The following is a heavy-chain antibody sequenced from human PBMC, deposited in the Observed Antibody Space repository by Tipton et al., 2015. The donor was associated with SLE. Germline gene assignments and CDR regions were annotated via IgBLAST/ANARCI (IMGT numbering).Heavy chain of an antibody. Sequence: LRLSCTVSGGSISSYYWSWIRQPPGKGLEWIGSIYHSGSTYYNPSLKSRVTISVDTSKNQFSLNLSSVTAADTAVYYCARANLQWLVQDYWGQGTLVTVSS. CDR1: GGSISSYY. J-gene: IGHJ4*02. CDR3: ARANLQWLVQDY. D-gene: IGHD6-19*01. V-gene: IGHV4-59*01. CDR2: IYHSGST.